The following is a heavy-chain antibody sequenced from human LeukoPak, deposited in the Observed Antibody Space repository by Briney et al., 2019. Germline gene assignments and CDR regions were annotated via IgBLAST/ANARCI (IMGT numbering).Heavy chain of an antibody. D-gene: IGHD6-19*01. Sequence: GSLRLPCAGPWITFQWYCLKWVPQPPGKGLGWVSSISSTSTYISYADSVKGRFTISRDNAKNSLYLQMNSLRAEDTAVYYCVRDGEYSTGWYQYWGQGTLVTVSS. J-gene: IGHJ4*02. CDR1: WITFQWYC. CDR2: ISSTSTYI. V-gene: IGHV3-21*01. CDR3: VRDGEYSTGWYQY.